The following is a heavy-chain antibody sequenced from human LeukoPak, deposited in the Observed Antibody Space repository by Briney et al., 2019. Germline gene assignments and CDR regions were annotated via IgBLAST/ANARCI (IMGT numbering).Heavy chain of an antibody. CDR1: GFTFSSYG. Sequence: PGGSLRLSCAASGFTFSSYGMHWVRQAPGKGLEWVAFIQYDGSNKYYADSVKGRFTISRDNSKNTLYLQMNSLRAEDTAVYYCARDIRGMIDYWGQGTLVTVSS. CDR3: ARDIRGMIDY. J-gene: IGHJ4*02. V-gene: IGHV3-30*02. CDR2: IQYDGSNK.